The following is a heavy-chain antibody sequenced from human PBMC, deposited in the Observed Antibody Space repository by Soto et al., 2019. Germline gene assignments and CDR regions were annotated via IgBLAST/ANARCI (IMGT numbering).Heavy chain of an antibody. CDR3: AKVLTLVGGVISYGMDV. D-gene: IGHD3-10*01. V-gene: IGHV3-23*01. Sequence: PGGSLRLSCAASGLTFSSYAMSWVRQAPGKGLEWVSVISGSGGNTYYADSVKGRFTISRDNSKNTLYLQMNSLRAEDTAVYYCAKVLTLVGGVISYGMDVWGQGPTVTVSS. J-gene: IGHJ6*02. CDR1: GLTFSSYA. CDR2: ISGSGGNT.